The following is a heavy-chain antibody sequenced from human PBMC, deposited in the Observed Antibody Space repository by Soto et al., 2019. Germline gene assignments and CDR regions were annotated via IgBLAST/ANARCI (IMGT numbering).Heavy chain of an antibody. CDR1: GYTFISYG. V-gene: IGHV1-18*01. CDR2: ISSYNGNT. Sequence: QVQLVQSGAEVKKPGASVKVSCKASGYTFISYGISWVRQAPGQGLEWMGWISSYNGNTNYAQKLQGRVTMTTDTSTTTAYMEMRSLTSDDTAVYSCAKDRPTSSIRARDYYYAMDVWGQGTTVTVSS. D-gene: IGHD6-6*01. CDR3: AKDRPTSSIRARDYYYAMDV. J-gene: IGHJ6*02.